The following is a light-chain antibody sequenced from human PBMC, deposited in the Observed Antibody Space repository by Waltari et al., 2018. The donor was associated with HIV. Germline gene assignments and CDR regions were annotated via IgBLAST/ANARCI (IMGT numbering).Light chain of an antibody. CDR1: SSNIGSNT. CDR3: AAWDDSLMGV. J-gene: IGLJ3*02. CDR2: YNN. V-gene: IGLV1-44*01. Sequence: QSVLTQPPSASGTPGQRVTISCSGSSSNIGSNTVNWYQQLPGTSPKLLIYYNNQRPSGVPDRFSGSKSGTSASLAISGLQSEDEADYYCAAWDDSLMGVFGGGTRLTAL.